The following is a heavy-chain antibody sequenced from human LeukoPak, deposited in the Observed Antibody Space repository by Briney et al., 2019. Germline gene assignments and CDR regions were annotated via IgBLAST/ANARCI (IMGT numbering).Heavy chain of an antibody. CDR3: ARGLDSSGSTYYDFWSGGYYFDY. CDR2: ITSSSTYI. Sequence: GGSLRLSCAASGFTFSSYSMNWVRQAPGKGLEWVSSITSSSTYIYYADSVKGRFTISRDNAKNSLSLQMNSLRVEDTAVYYCARGLDSSGSTYYDFWSGGYYFDYWGQGTLVTVSS. V-gene: IGHV3-21*01. D-gene: IGHD3-3*01. CDR1: GFTFSSYS. J-gene: IGHJ4*02.